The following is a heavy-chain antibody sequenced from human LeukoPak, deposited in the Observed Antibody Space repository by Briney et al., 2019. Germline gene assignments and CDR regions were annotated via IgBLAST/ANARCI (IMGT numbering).Heavy chain of an antibody. D-gene: IGHD6-13*01. CDR2: ISSSGSTI. J-gene: IGHJ6*03. CDR3: ARVNTYSSSWYPSPTLGYYYMDV. Sequence: PGGSLRLSCAASGFTFSDYYMSWIRQAPGKGLEWVSYISSSGSTIYYADSVKGRFTISRDNAKNSLYLQMNSLRAEDTAVYYCARVNTYSSSWYPSPTLGYYYMDVWGKGTTVTISS. CDR1: GFTFSDYY. V-gene: IGHV3-11*04.